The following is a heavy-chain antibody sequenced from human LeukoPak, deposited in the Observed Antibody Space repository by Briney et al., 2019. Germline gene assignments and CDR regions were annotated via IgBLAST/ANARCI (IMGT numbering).Heavy chain of an antibody. CDR3: ARENDSGQNDY. D-gene: IGHD3-22*01. Sequence: GASVNVSCKASGYTFTGYYMHWVRQAPGQGLEWMGWINPYSGGTNYARKFQGRVTMTRDSSISTAYMELSSLRSDDTAVYYCARENDSGQNDYWGQGTLVTVSS. CDR2: INPYSGGT. CDR1: GYTFTGYY. J-gene: IGHJ4*02. V-gene: IGHV1-2*02.